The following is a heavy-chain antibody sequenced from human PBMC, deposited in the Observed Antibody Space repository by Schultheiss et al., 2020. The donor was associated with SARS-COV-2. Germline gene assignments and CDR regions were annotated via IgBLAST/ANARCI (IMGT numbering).Heavy chain of an antibody. CDR2: IWYDGSNK. CDR1: GFTFSSYG. Sequence: GGSLRLSCAASGFTFSSYGMHWVRQAPGKGLEWVAVIWYDGSNKYYADSVKGRFTISRDNSKNTLYLQMNSLRAEDTAVYYCARGTGGSYTDAFDIWGQGTMVTV. J-gene: IGHJ3*02. CDR3: ARGTGGSYTDAFDI. V-gene: IGHV3-33*08. D-gene: IGHD1-26*01.